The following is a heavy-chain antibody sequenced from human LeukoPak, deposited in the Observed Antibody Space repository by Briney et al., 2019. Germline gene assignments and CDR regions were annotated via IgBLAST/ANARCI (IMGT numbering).Heavy chain of an antibody. CDR2: IYTSGST. CDR3: ARGHKAKKLRDGLLDY. Sequence: SETLSLTCTVSSGSISSYYWSWIRQPAGKGLEWIGRIYTSGSTNYNPSLKSRVTMSVDRSKNQFSLKLSSVTAADTAVYYCARGHKAKKLRDGLLDYWGQGTLVTVSS. J-gene: IGHJ4*02. D-gene: IGHD5-18*01. CDR1: SGSISSYY. V-gene: IGHV4-4*07.